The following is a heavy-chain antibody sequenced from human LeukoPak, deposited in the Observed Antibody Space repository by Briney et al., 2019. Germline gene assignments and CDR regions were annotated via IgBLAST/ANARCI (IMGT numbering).Heavy chain of an antibody. Sequence: SETLSLTCTVSGGSISSYYWSWIRQPPGKGLEWIGYIYYSGSTNYNPSLKSRVTISVDTSKNQFSLKPSSVTAADTAVYYCARRQYYYDSCGYYFDYWGRGTLVTVSS. J-gene: IGHJ4*02. CDR2: IYYSGST. CDR1: GGSISSYY. D-gene: IGHD3-22*01. CDR3: ARRQYYYDSCGYYFDY. V-gene: IGHV4-59*08.